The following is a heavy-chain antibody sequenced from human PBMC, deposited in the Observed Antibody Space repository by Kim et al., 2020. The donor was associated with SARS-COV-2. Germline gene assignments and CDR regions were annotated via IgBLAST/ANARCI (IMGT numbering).Heavy chain of an antibody. V-gene: IGHV3-30-3*01. CDR1: GFTFSSYA. CDR2: ISYDGSNK. CDR3: ARDPDGDYVGYFDY. J-gene: IGHJ4*02. Sequence: GGSLRLSCAASGFTFSSYAMHWVRQAPGKGLEWVAVISYDGSNKYYADSVKGRFTISRDNSKNTLYLQMNSLRAEDTAVYYCARDPDGDYVGYFDYWGQG. D-gene: IGHD4-17*01.